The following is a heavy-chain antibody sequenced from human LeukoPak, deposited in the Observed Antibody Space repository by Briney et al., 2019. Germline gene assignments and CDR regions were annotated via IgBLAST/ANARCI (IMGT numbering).Heavy chain of an antibody. CDR3: ARSYQVGHFDY. J-gene: IGHJ4*02. CDR2: IYYSGST. CDR1: GGSISSSSYY. Sequence: SETLSLTCTVSGGSISSSSYYWGWIRQPPGKGVEWIGSIYYSGSTYYNPSLKSRVTISVDTSKNQFSLKLSSVTAADTAVYYCARSYQVGHFDYRGQGTLVTVSS. V-gene: IGHV4-39*01.